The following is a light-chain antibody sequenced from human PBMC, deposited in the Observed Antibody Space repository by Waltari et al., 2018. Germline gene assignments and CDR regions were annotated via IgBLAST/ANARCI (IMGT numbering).Light chain of an antibody. V-gene: IGKV4-1*01. CDR1: QRHCYTANVTNS. Sequence: QRHCYTANVTNSLSCYQQHPGPPPNLLFYWASSRHAGVPDRFSGSGSATDFPLTISGLQAEDVAVYYCQQYYSRLTFGQGTRVEIK. J-gene: IGKJ1*01. CDR2: WAS. CDR3: QQYYSRLT.